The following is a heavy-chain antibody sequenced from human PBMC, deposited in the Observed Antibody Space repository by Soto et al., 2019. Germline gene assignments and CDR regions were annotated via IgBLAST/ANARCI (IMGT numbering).Heavy chain of an antibody. Sequence: QAPGKGLEWVSALDGGGDTTFYADSVKGRFTISRDNSKNTLYLQMNSLRAADTAVYYCAKEAGPRSSFVLGGQRTLVSVSS. CDR3: AKEAGPRSSFVL. D-gene: IGHD3-3*02. J-gene: IGHJ4*01. CDR2: LDGGGDTT. V-gene: IGHV3-23*01.